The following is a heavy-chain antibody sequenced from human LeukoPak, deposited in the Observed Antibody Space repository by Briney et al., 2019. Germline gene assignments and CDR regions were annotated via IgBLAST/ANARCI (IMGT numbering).Heavy chain of an antibody. J-gene: IGHJ4*02. D-gene: IGHD3-3*01. CDR2: IYTSGST. Sequence: SQXLSLTCTVSGGSISSGSYYWSWIRQPAGKGLEWLGRIYTSGSTNYNPSLKSRVTISVDTSKNQFSLKLSSVTAADTAVYYCASSDFWSGYYTRFDYWGQGTLVTVSS. V-gene: IGHV4-61*02. CDR1: GGSISSGSYY. CDR3: ASSDFWSGYYTRFDY.